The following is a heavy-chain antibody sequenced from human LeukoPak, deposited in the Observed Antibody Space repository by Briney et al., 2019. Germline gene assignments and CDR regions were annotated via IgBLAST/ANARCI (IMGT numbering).Heavy chain of an antibody. CDR2: IYSAGAT. J-gene: IGHJ4*02. D-gene: IGHD2-15*01. Sequence: GGSLRLSCAASGFTVSFTYMSWVRQTPGKGLEWVSTIYSAGATYYADSVKDRLTISRDSSKNMIFLQKNSLRTEDTAVYYCTKVARATGYYFDSWGQGTLVTVSS. V-gene: IGHV3-66*01. CDR1: GFTVSFTY. CDR3: TKVARATGYYFDS.